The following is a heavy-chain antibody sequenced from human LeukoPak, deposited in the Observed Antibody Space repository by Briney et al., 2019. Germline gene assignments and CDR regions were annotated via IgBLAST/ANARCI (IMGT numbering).Heavy chain of an antibody. CDR3: ARARYCIRSTCYFDY. V-gene: IGHV4-39*01. CDR2: IYYTGTT. J-gene: IGHJ4*02. Sequence: PSETLSLTCTVSGGSISSSSYYWAWIRQPPGKGLEWIGSIYYTGTTYYNPSLESRVTISVDTSNNQFSLNLSSLTAADTAVYYCARARYCIRSTCYFDYWGQGTLVTVSS. CDR1: GGSISSSSYY. D-gene: IGHD2-2*01.